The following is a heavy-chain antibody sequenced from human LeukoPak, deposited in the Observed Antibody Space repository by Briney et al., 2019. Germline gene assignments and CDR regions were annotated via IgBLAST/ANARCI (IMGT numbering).Heavy chain of an antibody. CDR2: ISGSGGST. J-gene: IGHJ2*01. V-gene: IGHV3-23*01. CDR3: AMCEILSRSWEWYFDL. CDR1: GLTFSSYA. Sequence: GGSLRLSCAASGLTFSSYAMSWVRQAPGKGLEWVSAISGSGGSTYYADSVKGRFTISRDNSKNTLYLQMNSLRAEDTAVYYCAMCEILSRSWEWYFDLWGRGTLVTVSS. D-gene: IGHD1-26*01.